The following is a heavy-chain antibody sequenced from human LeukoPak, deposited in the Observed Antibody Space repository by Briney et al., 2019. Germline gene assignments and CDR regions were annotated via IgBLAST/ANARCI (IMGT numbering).Heavy chain of an antibody. CDR3: ARDPQLWLPTDYFDY. CDR1: GFTFSSYW. J-gene: IGHJ4*02. D-gene: IGHD5-18*01. V-gene: IGHV3-7*01. Sequence: GGSLRLSCAASGFTFSSYWMSWVRQAPGKGLEWVANIKQDGSEKYYVDSVKDRFTISRDNAKNSLYLQMNSLRAEDTAVYCRARDPQLWLPTDYFDYWGQGTLVTVSS. CDR2: IKQDGSEK.